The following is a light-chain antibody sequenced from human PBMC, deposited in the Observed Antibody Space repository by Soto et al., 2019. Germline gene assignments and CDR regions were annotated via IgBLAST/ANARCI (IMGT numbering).Light chain of an antibody. CDR3: CSHAGSKNYYL. CDR1: TNDIGSYNY. J-gene: IGLJ1*01. CDR2: EVT. Sequence: QSALTQPASVSGSPGQSITLSCAGTTNDIGSYNYVSWFQQHPGEAPKLIIFEVTHRPSGISTRFSGSKSGNTASLTVSGLQADDEADYYCCSHAGSKNYYLFGPGTKLTVL. V-gene: IGLV2-14*01.